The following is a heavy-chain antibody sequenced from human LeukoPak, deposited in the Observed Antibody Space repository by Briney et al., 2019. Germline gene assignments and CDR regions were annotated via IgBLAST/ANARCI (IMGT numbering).Heavy chain of an antibody. CDR1: GDSVSSNSAA. CDR3: TRGPDFDY. Sequence: SQTLSLTCAISGDSVSSNSAAWNWIRQPPSRGLEWLGRTYYRSKWYNEYAASVKSRITINPDTSKNQFSLQLNSVTPEDTAVYYCTRGPDFDYWGQGTLVTVSS. CDR2: TYYRSKWYN. V-gene: IGHV6-1*01. J-gene: IGHJ4*02.